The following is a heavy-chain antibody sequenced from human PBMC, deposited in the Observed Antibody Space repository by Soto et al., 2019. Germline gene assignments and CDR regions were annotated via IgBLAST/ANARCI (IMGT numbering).Heavy chain of an antibody. Sequence: EVRLLESGGGLVQPGGSLRLSCVASGFTFSNYAMSWVRQAPGKGLEWVSVVTGRSSSTYYADSVEGRFIISRDNSRNTLFLPMNSLGAEDTAVYYCTKHLPSKKNQRRWADAFHIWGQGTILTVSS. CDR2: VTGRSSST. J-gene: IGHJ3*02. V-gene: IGHV3-23*01. D-gene: IGHD2-2*01. CDR1: GFTFSNYA. CDR3: TKHLPSKKNQRRWADAFHI.